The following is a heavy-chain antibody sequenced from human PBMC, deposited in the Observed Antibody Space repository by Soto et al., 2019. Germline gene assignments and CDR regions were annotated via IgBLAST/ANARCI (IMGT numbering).Heavy chain of an antibody. CDR1: GFTFSSYG. Sequence: QVQLVESGGGVVQPGRSLRLSCAASGFTFSSYGMHWVRQAPDKGLEWVAVIWYDGSNKYYADSVKGRFTISRDNSKNTLYLQMNSLRAEDTAVYYCARDYSSGPNWFDPWGQGTLVTVSS. V-gene: IGHV3-33*01. CDR2: IWYDGSNK. J-gene: IGHJ5*02. D-gene: IGHD6-19*01. CDR3: ARDYSSGPNWFDP.